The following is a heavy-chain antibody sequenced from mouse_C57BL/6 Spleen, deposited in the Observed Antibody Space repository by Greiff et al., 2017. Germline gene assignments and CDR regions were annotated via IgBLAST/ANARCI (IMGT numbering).Heavy chain of an antibody. J-gene: IGHJ3*01. D-gene: IGHD2-4*01. CDR3: AVIYYDYDGAY. V-gene: IGHV1-74*01. CDR1: GYTFTSYW. CDR2: IHPSDSDT. Sequence: QVQLKQPGAELVKPGASVKVSCKASGYTFTSYWMHWVKQRPGQGLEWIGRIHPSDSDTNYNQKFKGKATLTVDKSSSTAYMQLSSLTSEDSAVYYCAVIYYDYDGAYWGQGTLVTVSA.